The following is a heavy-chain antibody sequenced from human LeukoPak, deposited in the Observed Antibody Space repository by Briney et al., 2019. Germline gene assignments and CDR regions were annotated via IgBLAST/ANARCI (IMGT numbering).Heavy chain of an antibody. V-gene: IGHV1-69*06. Sequence: ASVKVSCKASGGTFSSYAISWVRQAPGQGLEWMGGIIPIFGTANYAQKFQGRVTITADKSTSTAYMELSSLRSEDTAVYYCARVIAYYDSSGGGAFDIWGQGTMVTVSS. CDR2: IIPIFGTA. J-gene: IGHJ3*02. CDR1: GGTFSSYA. D-gene: IGHD3-22*01. CDR3: ARVIAYYDSSGGGAFDI.